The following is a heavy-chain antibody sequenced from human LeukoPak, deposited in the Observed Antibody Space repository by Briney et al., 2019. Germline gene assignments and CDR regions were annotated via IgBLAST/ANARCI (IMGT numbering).Heavy chain of an antibody. CDR2: ISSSSSYI. CDR1: GFTFSSYS. D-gene: IGHD3-22*01. CDR3: ARDSILGDSSGYLPDY. J-gene: IGHJ4*02. V-gene: IGHV3-21*01. Sequence: NPGGSLRLSCAASGFTFSSYSMNWVRQAPGKGLKWVSSISSSSSYIYYADSVKGRFTISRDNAKNSLYLQMNSLRAEDTAVYYCARDSILGDSSGYLPDYWGQGTLVTVSS.